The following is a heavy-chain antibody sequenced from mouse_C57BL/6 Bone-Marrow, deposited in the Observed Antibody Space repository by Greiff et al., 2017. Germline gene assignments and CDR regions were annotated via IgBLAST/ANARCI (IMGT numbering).Heavy chain of an antibody. CDR2: IDPETGGT. J-gene: IGHJ1*03. Sequence: QVQLQQSGAELVRPGASVTLSCKASGYTFTDYEMHWVKQTPVHGLEWIGAIDPETGGTAYNQKFKGKDILTADKSSSTAYMELRSLTSEDSAVYYCTRCHITTVVAHWYFDVWGTGTTVTVSS. CDR1: GYTFTDYE. V-gene: IGHV1-15*01. CDR3: TRCHITTVVAHWYFDV. D-gene: IGHD1-1*01.